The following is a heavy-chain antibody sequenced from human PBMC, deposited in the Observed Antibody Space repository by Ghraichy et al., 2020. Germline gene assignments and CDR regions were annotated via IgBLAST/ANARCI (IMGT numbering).Heavy chain of an antibody. J-gene: IGHJ6*02. CDR1: DGSVRGYY. D-gene: IGHD6-13*01. V-gene: IGHV4-34*01. CDR2: INQSGRT. CDR3: ARLSVAAAAAQAYYFSAMDV. Sequence: SETLSLTCGVYDGSVRGYYWSWIRQPPGKGLEWIGEINQSGRTNYIPSLKSRVTISIDTSNYQFSLKLRSVTAADSAIYYCARLSVAAAAAQAYYFSAMDVWGQGTSVTVSS.